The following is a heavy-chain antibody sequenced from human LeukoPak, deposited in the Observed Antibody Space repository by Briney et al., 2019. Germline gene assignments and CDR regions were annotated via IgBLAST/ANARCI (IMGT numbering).Heavy chain of an antibody. CDR1: GGSISSYY. J-gene: IGHJ6*02. CDR3: ARDRGYGLYYYYYGMDV. Sequence: SETLSLTCTVSGGSISSYYWSWIRQPAGKGLEWIGRIYTSGSTNYNPSLKSRVTMSVDTSKNQFSLKLSSVTAADTAVYYCARDRGYGLYYYYYGMDVWGQGTTVTVSS. D-gene: IGHD5-18*01. CDR2: IYTSGST. V-gene: IGHV4-4*07.